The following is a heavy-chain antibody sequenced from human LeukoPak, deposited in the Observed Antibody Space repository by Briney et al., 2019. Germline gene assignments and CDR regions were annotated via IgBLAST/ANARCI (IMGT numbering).Heavy chain of an antibody. J-gene: IGHJ4*02. V-gene: IGHV4-39*01. CDR2: MYYSGTT. CDR1: GGSISHKQYH. CDR3: AGGCSHTYPLHY. D-gene: IGHD1-26*01. Sequence: SETLSLTCTRTGGSISHKQYHERWIRQPPGKGLEWIGNMYYSGTTYNNPSLKSRVTVSLDTSMNQFYLRLSSVTAADTAVDYCAGGCSHTYPLHYWRQGTLVTVSS.